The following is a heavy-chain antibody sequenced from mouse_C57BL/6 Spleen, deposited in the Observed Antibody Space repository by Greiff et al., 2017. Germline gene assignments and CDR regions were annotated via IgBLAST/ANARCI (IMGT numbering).Heavy chain of an antibody. D-gene: IGHD2-5*01. V-gene: IGHV1-50*01. CDR1: GYTFTSYW. CDR2: IDPSDSYT. J-gene: IGHJ2*01. CDR3: ARSEYYSNRSYFDY. Sequence: QVQLKESGAELVKPGASVKLSCKASGYTFTSYWMQWVKQRPGQGLEWIGEIDPSDSYTNYNQKFKGKATLTVDTSSSTAYMQLSSLTSEDSAVYYCARSEYYSNRSYFDYWGQGTTLTVSS.